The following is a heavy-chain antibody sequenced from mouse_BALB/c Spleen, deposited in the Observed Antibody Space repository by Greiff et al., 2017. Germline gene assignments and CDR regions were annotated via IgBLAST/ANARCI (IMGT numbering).Heavy chain of an antibody. CDR3: ARGEATPYYAMDY. J-gene: IGHJ4*01. CDR2: ISSGGST. D-gene: IGHD3-2*02. Sequence: EVMLVESGGGLVKPGGSLKLSCAASGFTFSSYAMSWVRQTPEKRLEWVASISSGGSTYYPDSVKGRFTISRDNARNILYLQMSSLRSEDTAMYYCARGEATPYYAMDYWGQGTSVTVSS. CDR1: GFTFSSYA. V-gene: IGHV5-6-5*01.